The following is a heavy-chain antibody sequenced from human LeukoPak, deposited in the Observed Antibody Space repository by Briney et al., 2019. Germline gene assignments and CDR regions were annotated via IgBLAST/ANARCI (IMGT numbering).Heavy chain of an antibody. Sequence: GGSLRLSRAASGFTFSSYAMSWVRQAPGKGLEWVSAISGSGGSTYYADSVKGRFTISRDNSKNTLYLQMNSLRAEDTAVYYCAKDEGLVGATTFDYWGQGTLVTVSS. CDR1: GFTFSSYA. D-gene: IGHD1-26*01. CDR3: AKDEGLVGATTFDY. CDR2: ISGSGGST. J-gene: IGHJ4*02. V-gene: IGHV3-23*01.